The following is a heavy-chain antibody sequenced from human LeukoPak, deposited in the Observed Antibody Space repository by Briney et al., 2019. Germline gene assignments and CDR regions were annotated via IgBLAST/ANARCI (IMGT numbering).Heavy chain of an antibody. V-gene: IGHV4-34*01. CDR3: ARRVFYYFEDY. CDR2: INHSGST. J-gene: IGHJ4*02. D-gene: IGHD3-22*01. CDR1: GGSFSGYY. Sequence: SETLSLTCAVYGGSFSGYYWGWIRQPPGKGLEWIGEINHSGSTNYNPSLKSRVTISVDTSKNQFSLKLSSVTAADTAVYYCARRVFYYFEDYWGQGTLVTASS.